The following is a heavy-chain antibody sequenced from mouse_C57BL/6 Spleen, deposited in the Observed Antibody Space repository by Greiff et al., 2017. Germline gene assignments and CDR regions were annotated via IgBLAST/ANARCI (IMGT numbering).Heavy chain of an antibody. J-gene: IGHJ3*01. CDR1: GYAFSSYW. Sequence: VQLQQSGAELVKPGASVKISCKASGYAFSSYWMNWVKQRPGKGLEWIGQIYPGDGDTNYNGKFKGKATLTADKSSSTAYMQLSSLTSEDSAVYFCARFCDSSGTFAYWGQGTLVTVSA. CDR3: ARFCDSSGTFAY. V-gene: IGHV1-80*01. CDR2: IYPGDGDT. D-gene: IGHD3-2*02.